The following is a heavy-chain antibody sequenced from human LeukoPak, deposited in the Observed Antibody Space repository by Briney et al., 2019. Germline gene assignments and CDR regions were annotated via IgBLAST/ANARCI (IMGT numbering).Heavy chain of an antibody. CDR2: IGVTGDT. CDR3: ARDRGWNDRFYYYYYYMDV. D-gene: IGHD1-1*01. Sequence: GGSLRLSCAASGFTFSKDDFHWVRQAPGKGLEWVAAIGVTGDTYYADSVKGRFTISREDAANSLYLQMRSLGAGDTAVYYCARDRGWNDRFYYYYYYMDVWGIGTTVTVSS. J-gene: IGHJ6*03. V-gene: IGHV3-13*01. CDR1: GFTFSKDD.